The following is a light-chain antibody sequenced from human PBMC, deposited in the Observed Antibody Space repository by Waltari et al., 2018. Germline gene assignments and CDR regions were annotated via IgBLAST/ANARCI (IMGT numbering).Light chain of an antibody. CDR3: QQYFRTPLT. CDR2: WAS. J-gene: IGKJ3*01. V-gene: IGKV4-1*01. CDR1: QSVLHSPNNKNY. Sequence: DTAMTQSPDSLAVSLGERATINCRSSQSVLHSPNNKNYLAWYQQKPGQPPKLLVYWASTRESGVPDRFSGSGSGTDFTLTISSLQAEDVAVYYCQQYFRTPLTFGPGTTVEIK.